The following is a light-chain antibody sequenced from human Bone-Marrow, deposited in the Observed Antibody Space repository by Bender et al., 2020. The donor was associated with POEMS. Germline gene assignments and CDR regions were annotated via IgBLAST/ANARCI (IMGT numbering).Light chain of an antibody. V-gene: IGLV1-44*01. Sequence: QSVLTQPPSVSGTPGPRVPISCSGSGSNIGGYPVNWYQQLPGTAPRLLIYTNNERPSGVPDRFSGSKSGTSASLAITGLQSDDEAIYFCVAWDASLNGWVFGGGTKLTVL. CDR1: GSNIGGYP. CDR2: TNN. J-gene: IGLJ3*02. CDR3: VAWDASLNGWV.